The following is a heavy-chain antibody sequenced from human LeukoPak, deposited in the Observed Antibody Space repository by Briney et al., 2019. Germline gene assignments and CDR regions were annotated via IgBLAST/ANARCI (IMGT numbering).Heavy chain of an antibody. CDR3: ARDLAPPAAGTVFDY. Sequence: SETLSLTCTVSGGSISSSSYYWGWIRQPPGKGLEWIGSIYYSGSTYYNPSLKSRVTISVDTSKNQFSLKLSSVTAADTAVYYCARDLAPPAAGTVFDYWGQGTLVTVSS. CDR2: IYYSGST. D-gene: IGHD6-13*01. J-gene: IGHJ4*02. V-gene: IGHV4-39*07. CDR1: GGSISSSSYY.